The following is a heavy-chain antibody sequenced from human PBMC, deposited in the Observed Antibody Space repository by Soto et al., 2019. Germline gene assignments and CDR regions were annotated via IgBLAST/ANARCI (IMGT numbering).Heavy chain of an antibody. Sequence: QVQLVQSGDEVRKPGSSVKVSCKASGYIFVNYGIAWVRQAPGQGLEWMGWISPYSGNTHYASKVQGRLTMTTDTSTRTGYMGLGSLTSDETAVYYCAMVDYFVTPTPQDVWGQGTTVTVSS. CDR3: AMVDYFVTPTPQDV. D-gene: IGHD3-16*02. J-gene: IGHJ6*02. V-gene: IGHV1-18*01. CDR2: ISPYSGNT. CDR1: GYIFVNYG.